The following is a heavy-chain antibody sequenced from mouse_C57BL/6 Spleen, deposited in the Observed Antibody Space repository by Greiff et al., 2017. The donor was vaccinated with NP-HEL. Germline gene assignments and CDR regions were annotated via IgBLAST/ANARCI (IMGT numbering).Heavy chain of an antibody. CDR2: INYDGSST. J-gene: IGHJ2*01. Sequence: EVKLVESEGGLVQPGSSMKLSCTASGFTFSDYYMAWVRQVPEKGLEWVANINYDGSSTYYLDSLKSRFIISRDNAKNILYLQMSSLKSEDTATYYCARDLLTGTFDYWGQGTTLTVSS. D-gene: IGHD4-1*01. CDR3: ARDLLTGTFDY. CDR1: GFTFSDYY. V-gene: IGHV5-16*01.